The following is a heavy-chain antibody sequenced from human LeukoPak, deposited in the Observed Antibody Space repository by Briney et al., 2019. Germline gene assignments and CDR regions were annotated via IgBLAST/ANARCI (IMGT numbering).Heavy chain of an antibody. CDR2: TSGSSGSTI. CDR1: GFTFSRYG. Sequence: HPGGSLRLSCKASGFTFSRYGMNWVRQAPGRGLEWLSYTSGSSGSTIYYAQSVRGCFTISRDDAKNTLYLQMNSLRADDTAVYFCARDKIQWLRYSYFDYWGQGVLVTVSS. CDR3: ARDKIQWLRYSYFDY. J-gene: IGHJ4*02. D-gene: IGHD5-12*01. V-gene: IGHV3-48*01.